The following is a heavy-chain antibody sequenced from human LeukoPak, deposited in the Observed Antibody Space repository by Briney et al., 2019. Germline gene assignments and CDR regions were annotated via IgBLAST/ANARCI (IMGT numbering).Heavy chain of an antibody. V-gene: IGHV6-1*01. Sequence: SQTLSLTCAISGDSVSSNSAAWNWIRQSPSRGLEWLGRTYYRSKWYNDYAVSVKSRITINPDTSKNQFSLQLNSVTPEDTAVYYCARESMDSSSWYNWFDPWGQGTLVTVSS. J-gene: IGHJ5*02. CDR3: ARESMDSSSWYNWFDP. CDR1: GDSVSSNSAA. CDR2: TYYRSKWYN. D-gene: IGHD6-13*01.